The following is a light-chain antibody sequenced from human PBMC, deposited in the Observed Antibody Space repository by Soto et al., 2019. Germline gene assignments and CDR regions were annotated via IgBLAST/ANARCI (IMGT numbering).Light chain of an antibody. CDR3: QHYGRSPIT. CDR1: QSISSNY. CDR2: GAS. V-gene: IGKV3-20*01. J-gene: IGKJ5*01. Sequence: EIVLTQSPGTLSLSPGERATLSCRASQSISSNYLVWYQQKPGQAPRLLIYGASSRATGIPDRFSGSGSGTDFTLTISRLEPEDFAVYYCQHYGRSPITFGQGTRLEIK.